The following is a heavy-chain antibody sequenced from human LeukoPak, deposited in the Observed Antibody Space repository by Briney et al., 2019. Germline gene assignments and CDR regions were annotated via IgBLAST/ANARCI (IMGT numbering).Heavy chain of an antibody. CDR3: ARYDYSNYGTAFDY. D-gene: IGHD4-11*01. Sequence: SETLSLTCTLSVDSCCSYYWSCIRDPPGEGVECIGYTHTSGSTHYNPSLKSRITISVDTSKNQSSLKLTSVTAADTAVYYCARYDYSNYGTAFDYWGQGALVTVSS. V-gene: IGHV4-4*09. CDR2: THTSGST. J-gene: IGHJ4*02. CDR1: VDSCCSYY.